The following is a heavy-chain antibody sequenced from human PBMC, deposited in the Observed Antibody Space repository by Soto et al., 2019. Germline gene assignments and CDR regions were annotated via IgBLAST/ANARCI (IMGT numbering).Heavy chain of an antibody. CDR1: GYTFTSYD. CDR3: ARDAIVVVPAAMGNYYYYMVV. V-gene: IGHV1-8*01. D-gene: IGHD2-2*01. Sequence: ASVKVSCKASGYTFTSYDINWVRQATGQGLEWMGWMNPNSGNTGYAQKFQGRVTMTRNTSISTAYMELSSLRSEDTAVYYCARDAIVVVPAAMGNYYYYMVVWGTGTTVTVSS. CDR2: MNPNSGNT. J-gene: IGHJ6*03.